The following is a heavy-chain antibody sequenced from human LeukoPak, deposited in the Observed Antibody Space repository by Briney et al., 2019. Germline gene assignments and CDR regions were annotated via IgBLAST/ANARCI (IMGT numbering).Heavy chain of an antibody. V-gene: IGHV3-53*01. J-gene: IGHJ4*02. CDR1: GFTVSSNY. D-gene: IGHD3-16*01. CDR3: ARDTQGGYLDY. Sequence: GGSLRLSCAASGFTVSSNYMSWVRQAPGKGLEWVSLVYSGGNTYYADSVKGRITISRDNSKNTLYLQMNSLRAEDTAVYYCARDTQGGYLDYWGQGTLVTVSS. CDR2: VYSGGNT.